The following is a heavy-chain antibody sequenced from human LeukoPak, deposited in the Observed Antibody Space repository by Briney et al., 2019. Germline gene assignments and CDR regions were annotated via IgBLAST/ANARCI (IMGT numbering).Heavy chain of an antibody. V-gene: IGHV1-2*02. D-gene: IGHD4-23*01. J-gene: IGHJ4*02. CDR2: INPNSGGT. CDR1: GYTFTGYY. Sequence: GASVKVSCKPSGYTFTGYYMHWVRQAPGQGLEWRGWINPNSGGTYYAQKFQGRVTMTSDTSISTAYMELSRLRSDNPAVYYCARGLYGGTSATFDYWGEGTLVTVSS. CDR3: ARGLYGGTSATFDY.